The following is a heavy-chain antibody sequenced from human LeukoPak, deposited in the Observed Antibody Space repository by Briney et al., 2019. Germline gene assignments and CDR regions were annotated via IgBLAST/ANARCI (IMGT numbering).Heavy chain of an antibody. V-gene: IGHV3-23*01. Sequence: HPGGSLRLSCAASGFTFTYAMSWVRQAPGKGLEWVSAISGSGGSTYYADSVKGRFTISRDNSKNTLYLQMNSLRAEDTSIYFCAKALEQETVIALDSWGQGTLVTVSS. J-gene: IGHJ4*02. CDR3: AKALEQETVIALDS. CDR1: GFTFTYA. D-gene: IGHD6-13*01. CDR2: ISGSGGST.